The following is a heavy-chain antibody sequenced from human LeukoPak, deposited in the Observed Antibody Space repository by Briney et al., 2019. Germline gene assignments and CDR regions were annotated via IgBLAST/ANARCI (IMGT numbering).Heavy chain of an antibody. D-gene: IGHD3-10*01. J-gene: IGHJ4*02. Sequence: PGGSLRLSCAASGFTFSSYGMHWVRQAPGKGLEWVAVISYDGSNKYYADSVKGRFTISRDNSKNTLYLQMNSLRAEDTAVYYCAKGLWFGESQGYWGQGTLVTVSS. CDR3: AKGLWFGESQGY. V-gene: IGHV3-30*18. CDR1: GFTFSSYG. CDR2: ISYDGSNK.